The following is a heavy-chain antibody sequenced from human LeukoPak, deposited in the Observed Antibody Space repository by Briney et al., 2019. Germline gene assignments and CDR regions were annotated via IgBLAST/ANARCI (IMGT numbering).Heavy chain of an antibody. CDR1: GFTFSSYA. CDR2: ISYDGSNK. CDR3: AVFKAAAGLDY. Sequence: GGSLRLSCAASGFTFSSYAMHWVRQAPGKGLEWVAVISYDGSNKYYADSVKGRFTISRDNSKNTLYLQMNSLRAEDTAVYYCAVFKAAAGLDYWGQGTLVTVSS. V-gene: IGHV3-30*04. D-gene: IGHD6-13*01. J-gene: IGHJ4*02.